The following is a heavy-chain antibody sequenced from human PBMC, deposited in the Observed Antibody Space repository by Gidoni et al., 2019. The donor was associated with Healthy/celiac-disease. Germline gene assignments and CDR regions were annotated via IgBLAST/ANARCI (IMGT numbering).Heavy chain of an antibody. V-gene: IGHV4-31*03. Sequence: QVQLQESGRGLVKPSKTRSLTCTVSAGSTSSGGYYWSWIRHHPGKGLEWIGYIYYSWSPYYNPSLKIRVTISVVTSNNQFSLKLSSLTAADTSVYYCARNLYYYGSGTYWYFDLWGRGTLVTVSS. CDR1: AGSTSSGGYY. D-gene: IGHD3-10*01. J-gene: IGHJ2*01. CDR3: ARNLYYYGSGTYWYFDL. CDR2: IYYSWSP.